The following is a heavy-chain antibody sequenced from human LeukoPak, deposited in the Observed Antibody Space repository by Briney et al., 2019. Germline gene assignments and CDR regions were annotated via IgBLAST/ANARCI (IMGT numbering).Heavy chain of an antibody. D-gene: IGHD3-16*01. CDR3: ARYGPRLGFDY. J-gene: IGHJ4*02. V-gene: IGHV4-39*06. Sequence: SETLSLTCTVSGGFISSSRYYSGWIREPPGKGLARFGRIYYSGSTYYKPSPKSRVPMSVDTSKNHFTLTLSSLTTPHRAADYCARYGPRLGFDYWGQGTLVTVSS. CDR1: GGFISSSRYY. CDR2: IYYSGST.